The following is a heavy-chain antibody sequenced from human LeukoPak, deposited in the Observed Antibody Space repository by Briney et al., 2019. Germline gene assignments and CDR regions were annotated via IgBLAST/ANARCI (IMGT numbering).Heavy chain of an antibody. Sequence: GGSLRLSCAASGFTFSSYAMSWVRQAPGKGLEWVSAISGSGGNTYYADSVKGRSTISRDNSKNTMYLHMNSLSAEDTALYYCAKERDTRAFQHVFDYWGQGTLVTVSS. V-gene: IGHV3-23*01. CDR1: GFTFSSYA. CDR2: ISGSGGNT. D-gene: IGHD5-18*01. CDR3: AKERDTRAFQHVFDY. J-gene: IGHJ4*02.